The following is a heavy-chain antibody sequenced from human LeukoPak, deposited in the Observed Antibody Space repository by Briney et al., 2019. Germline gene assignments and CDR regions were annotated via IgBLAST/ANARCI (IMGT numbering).Heavy chain of an antibody. V-gene: IGHV3-66*02. CDR2: IYSGGST. Sequence: GGSLRLSCAASGFTVSSNYMSWVRQAPGKGLEWVSVIYSGGSTYYADSVKGRFTISRDNSKNTLYLQMNSLRAEDTAVYYCAKDGDDPLSFDYWGQGTLVTVSS. D-gene: IGHD2-21*01. CDR3: AKDGDDPLSFDY. J-gene: IGHJ4*02. CDR1: GFTVSSNY.